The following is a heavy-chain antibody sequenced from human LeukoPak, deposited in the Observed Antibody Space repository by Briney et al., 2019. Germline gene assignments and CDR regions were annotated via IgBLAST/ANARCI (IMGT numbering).Heavy chain of an antibody. V-gene: IGHV4-4*02. CDR1: GGSISSSNW. CDR2: IYHSGST. D-gene: IGHD3-22*01. Sequence: SETLSLTCAVSGGSISSSNWWSWVRQPPGKGLEWIGEIYHSGSTNYNPSLKSRVTISVDKPKNQFSLKLSSVTAADTAVYYCATVASVFYDSSGSEAWGQGTLVTVSS. J-gene: IGHJ5*02. CDR3: ATVASVFYDSSGSEA.